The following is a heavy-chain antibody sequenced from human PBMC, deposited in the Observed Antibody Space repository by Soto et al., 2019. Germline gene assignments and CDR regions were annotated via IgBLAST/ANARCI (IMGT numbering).Heavy chain of an antibody. D-gene: IGHD4-17*01. CDR1: GFTVDDYA. J-gene: IGHJ4*02. CDR3: AKDMKWGGMTTIHYFDS. CDR2: ISWNSETI. V-gene: IGHV3-9*01. Sequence: PGGSLRLSCAASGFTVDDYAMHWVRPAPGKGLEWVSGISWNSETIDYADSVKGRFTISRDNAKRSLFLQMNSLRPDDTALYYCAKDMKWGGMTTIHYFDSWGQGTLVTVSS.